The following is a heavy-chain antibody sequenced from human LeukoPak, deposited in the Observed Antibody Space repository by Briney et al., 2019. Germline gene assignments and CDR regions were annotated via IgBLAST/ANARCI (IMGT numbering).Heavy chain of an antibody. CDR2: IKQDGSEK. J-gene: IGHJ4*02. V-gene: IGHV3-7*01. CDR1: QFTFTKYW. CDR3: AKVAHYYYGSESYYFFEH. D-gene: IGHD3-10*01. Sequence: PGGSLRLSCAASQFTFTKYWMTWVRQAPGKGPEWVASIKQDGSEKSYVDSVKGRFTISRDNAKNSLYLQMNSLRVEDTATYYCAKVAHYYYGSESYYFFEHWGQGTPVTASS.